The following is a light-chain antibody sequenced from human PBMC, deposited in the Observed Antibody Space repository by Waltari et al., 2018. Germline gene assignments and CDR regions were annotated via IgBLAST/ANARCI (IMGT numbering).Light chain of an antibody. J-gene: IGKJ2*01. V-gene: IGKV3-20*01. Sequence: MGLTQSPGTLSLSPGERATLSCRASQSLTKRYLAWYQQKPGQAPRLLIYGASSRAAGIPDRFSGSGSGTDFTLTISRLEPEDSAVYYCQQYGSAIMYTVGQGTKLEIK. CDR1: QSLTKRY. CDR3: QQYGSAIMYT. CDR2: GAS.